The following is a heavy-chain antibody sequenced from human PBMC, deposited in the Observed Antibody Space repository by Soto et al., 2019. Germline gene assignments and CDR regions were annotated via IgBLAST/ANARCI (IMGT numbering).Heavy chain of an antibody. CDR2: MNPNSGNT. CDR3: ARGNEYGGNFDY. Sequence: QVQLVQSGAEVKKPGVSVKVSCKASGYTFTSYDINWVRQATGQGLESMGWMNPNSGNTAYAQKFQGRVTMTRNTSISTAYMELSSLRSEDTAVYYCARGNEYGGNFDYWGQGTLVTVSS. D-gene: IGHD2-15*01. J-gene: IGHJ4*02. CDR1: GYTFTSYD. V-gene: IGHV1-8*01.